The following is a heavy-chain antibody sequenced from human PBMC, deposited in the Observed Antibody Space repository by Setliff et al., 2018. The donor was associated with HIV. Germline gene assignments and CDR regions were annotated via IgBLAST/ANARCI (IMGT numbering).Heavy chain of an antibody. Sequence: GASVKVSCKASGGTFSSYRISWVRQAPGQGLEYMGGVIPGLGTAHYAQRFQGRVTITADESTSTVYMDLSSLGSEDTAMYYCARDAGYSGTSWNYWGQGTLVTVSS. J-gene: IGHJ4*02. D-gene: IGHD5-12*01. CDR3: ARDAGYSGTSWNY. V-gene: IGHV1-69*13. CDR1: GGTFSSYR. CDR2: VIPGLGTA.